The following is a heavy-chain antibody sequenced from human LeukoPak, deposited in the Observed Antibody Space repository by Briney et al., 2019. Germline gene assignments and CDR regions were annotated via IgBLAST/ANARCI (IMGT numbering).Heavy chain of an antibody. D-gene: IGHD3-22*01. CDR1: GYSFTSYW. CDR3: ARLGPYDDSSGYYYDY. J-gene: IGHJ4*02. CDR2: IYPGDSDT. V-gene: IGHV5-51*01. Sequence: PGESLKIYCKGSGYSFTSYWIGWVRQMPGKGLEWMGIIYPGDSDTRYRPSFQGQVTISADKSISTAYLQWSSLKASDTAMYYCARLGPYDDSSGYYYDYWGQGTLVTVSS.